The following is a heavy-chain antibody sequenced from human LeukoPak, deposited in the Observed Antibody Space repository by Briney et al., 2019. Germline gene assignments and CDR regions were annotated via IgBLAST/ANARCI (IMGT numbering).Heavy chain of an antibody. CDR2: IYYSGFN. J-gene: IGHJ4*02. CDR3: ARLDWGSGGSGSFDH. D-gene: IGHD7-27*01. Sequence: SETLSLTCTVSGASISSGSHHWGWIRQPPGKGLEWIGGIYYSGFNHYNPSLKSRVTMSVDTSKNQFSLKLSSVTAADTAVYFCARLDWGSGGSGSFDHWGQGTLVTVSS. V-gene: IGHV4-39*01. CDR1: GASISSGSHH.